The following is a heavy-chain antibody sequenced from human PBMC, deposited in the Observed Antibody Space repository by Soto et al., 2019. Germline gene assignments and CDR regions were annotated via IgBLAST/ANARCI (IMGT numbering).Heavy chain of an antibody. CDR2: IYYSGST. D-gene: IGHD3-3*01. Sequence: SETLSLTCTVSGDSISSYYWSWIRQPPGKGLEWIGYIYYSGSTNYNPSLKSRVTISIDTSRNQFSLELRSVTAADTAVYYCARDVGLQYDTGYSDFWTGKNNWFDPWGQGTLVTVSS. V-gene: IGHV4-59*01. CDR3: ARDVGLQYDTGYSDFWTGKNNWFDP. CDR1: GDSISSYY. J-gene: IGHJ5*02.